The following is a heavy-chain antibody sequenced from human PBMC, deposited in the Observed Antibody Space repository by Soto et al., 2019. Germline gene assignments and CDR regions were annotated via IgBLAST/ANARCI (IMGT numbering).Heavy chain of an antibody. V-gene: IGHV3-21*01. CDR1: GFTFSSYS. CDR3: EGIEYSSSSTAFDI. Sequence: PVGSLRLSCAASGFTFSSYSMNWVRQAPGKGLEWVSSISSSSSYIYYADSVKGRFTISRDNAKNSLYMQMNSLRAEDTAVYYCEGIEYSSSSTAFDIWGKGTTGTVS. CDR2: ISSSSSYI. J-gene: IGHJ3*02. D-gene: IGHD6-6*01.